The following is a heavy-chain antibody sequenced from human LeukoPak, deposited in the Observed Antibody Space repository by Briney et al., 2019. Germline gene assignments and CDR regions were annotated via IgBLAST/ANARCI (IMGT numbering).Heavy chain of an antibody. CDR1: GFTFSSYT. V-gene: IGHV3-23*01. CDR3: ARLQLRHCSRTSCANEFDY. D-gene: IGHD2-2*01. J-gene: IGHJ4*02. Sequence: GGSLRLSCAASGFTFSSYTMTWVRQAPGKGLEWVSGISGSGDSTYYADSVKGRFTISRDNSKNTLYLQMNSLRAEDTAVYYCARLQLRHCSRTSCANEFDYWGQGTLVTVSS. CDR2: ISGSGDST.